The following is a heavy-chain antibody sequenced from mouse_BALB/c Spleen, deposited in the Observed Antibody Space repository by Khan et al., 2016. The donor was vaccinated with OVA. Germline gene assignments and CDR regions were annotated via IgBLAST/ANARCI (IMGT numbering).Heavy chain of an antibody. D-gene: IGHD2-3*01. CDR3: ARTGYYYFDY. V-gene: IGHV5-17*02. Sequence: EVELVESGGGLVQPGGSRKLSCAASGFTFSGFGMHWVRQAPEKGLEWVAYISSGSSTIYYADTVKGRFTISRDNPKNTLFLQMASLRSEETARYYCARTGYYYFDYWGQGTTLTVSS. J-gene: IGHJ2*01. CDR2: ISSGSSTI. CDR1: GFTFSGFG.